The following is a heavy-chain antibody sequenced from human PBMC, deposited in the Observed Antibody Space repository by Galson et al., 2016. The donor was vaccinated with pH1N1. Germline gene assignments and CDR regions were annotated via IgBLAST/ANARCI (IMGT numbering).Heavy chain of an antibody. CDR2: ISGSGGNT. Sequence: SLRLSCAASGLTFSSYAMSWVRQAPGKGLEWVSGISGSGGNTYYADSVKGRFTISRDNSKDTMYLQMNSLRGDDTAFYYCARDLPEYTTPYYFDHWGQGALVTVSS. V-gene: IGHV3-23*01. CDR3: ARDLPEYTTPYYFDH. D-gene: IGHD1-26*01. J-gene: IGHJ4*02. CDR1: GLTFSSYA.